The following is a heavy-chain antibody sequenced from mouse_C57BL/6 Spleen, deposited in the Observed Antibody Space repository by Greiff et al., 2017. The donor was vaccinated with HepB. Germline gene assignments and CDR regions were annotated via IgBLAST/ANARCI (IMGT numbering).Heavy chain of an antibody. CDR1: GYAFSSYW. V-gene: IGHV1-80*01. J-gene: IGHJ2*01. Sequence: VQLQQSGAELVKPGASVKISCKASGYAFSSYWMNWVKQRPGKGLEWIGQIYPGDGDTNYNGKFKGKATLTADKSSSTAYMQLSSLTSEDSAVYFCARGDYDYYFDYWGQGTTLTVSS. CDR3: ARGDYDYYFDY. D-gene: IGHD2-4*01. CDR2: IYPGDGDT.